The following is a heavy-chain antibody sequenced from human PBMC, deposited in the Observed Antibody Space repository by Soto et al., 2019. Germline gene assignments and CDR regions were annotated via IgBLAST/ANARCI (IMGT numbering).Heavy chain of an antibody. CDR3: AKGVAGIRADY. D-gene: IGHD6-19*01. V-gene: IGHV3-30*18. CDR2: IPYDGSNK. J-gene: IGHJ4*02. Sequence: GGSLRLSCAASGFTFSSYGMHWVRQAPGKGLEWVAVIPYDGSNKYYADSVKGRFTISRDNSKNTLYLQMNSLRAEDTAVYYCAKGVAGIRADYWGQGTLVTVSS. CDR1: GFTFSSYG.